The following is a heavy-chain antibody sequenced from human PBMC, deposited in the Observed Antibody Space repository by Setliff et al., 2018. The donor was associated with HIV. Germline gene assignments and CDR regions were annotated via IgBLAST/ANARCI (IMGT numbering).Heavy chain of an antibody. CDR2: IRTKPYGGTA. V-gene: IGHV3-49*04. J-gene: IGHJ4*02. CDR1: GFTFGDYG. CDR3: TTVKWDLPYNPQFDY. D-gene: IGHD1-26*01. Sequence: GGSLRLSCTASGFTFGDYGMSWVRQAPEKGLEWVGFIRTKPYGGTAEYAASVEGRFSISRDDSKSIAYLRMNSLKAEDTAVYFCTTVKWDLPYNPQFDYWGQGTLVTVSS.